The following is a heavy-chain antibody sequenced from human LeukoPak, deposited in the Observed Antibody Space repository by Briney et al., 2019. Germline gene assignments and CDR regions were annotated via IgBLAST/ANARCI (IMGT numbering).Heavy chain of an antibody. CDR2: ISSSSNTI. V-gene: IGHV3-48*03. CDR1: GFISTTYE. D-gene: IGHD2-8*01. Sequence: GGSLRLSCAASGFISTTYEMNWVRQAPGRGLEWVSYISSSSNTIYYADSVRGRFTISRDNPKNSLYLQMNGLRAEDTAVYYCAKGPRERLYGTYYGLDVWGQGTTVTVSS. J-gene: IGHJ6*02. CDR3: AKGPRERLYGTYYGLDV.